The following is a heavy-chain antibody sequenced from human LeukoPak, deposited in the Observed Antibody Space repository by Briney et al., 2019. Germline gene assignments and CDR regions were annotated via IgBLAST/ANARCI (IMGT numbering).Heavy chain of an antibody. D-gene: IGHD2-21*01. CDR2: IRSSSSII. CDR3: ARRVGVLQQPPTKNWFDP. V-gene: IGHV3-48*02. CDR1: GFTFSTYS. J-gene: IGHJ5*02. Sequence: GGSLRLSCAASGFTFSTYSMNWVRQSPGKGLEWVSYIRSSSSIIHYADSVKGRFTISRDNAKSSLYLQMNSLRDEDTAVYYCARRVGVLQQPPTKNWFDPWGQGTLVTVSS.